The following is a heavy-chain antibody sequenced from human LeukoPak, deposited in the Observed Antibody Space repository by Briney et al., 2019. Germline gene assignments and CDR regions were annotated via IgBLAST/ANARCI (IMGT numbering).Heavy chain of an antibody. V-gene: IGHV3-43*02. Sequence: GGSLRLSCAASGFTFEDYAMHWVRQAPGKGLEWVSLVSGNGRNTYYADSVKGRFTISRDNSKNTLYLQMNSLRAEDTAVYYCAKLRLGDAFDIWGQGTMVTVSS. CDR1: GFTFEDYA. D-gene: IGHD3-16*01. CDR3: AKLRLGDAFDI. J-gene: IGHJ3*02. CDR2: VSGNGRNT.